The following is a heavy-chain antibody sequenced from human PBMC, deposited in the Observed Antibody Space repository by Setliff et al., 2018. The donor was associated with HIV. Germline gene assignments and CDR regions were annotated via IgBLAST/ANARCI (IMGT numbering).Heavy chain of an antibody. V-gene: IGHV4-4*09. J-gene: IGHJ4*02. CDR2: IFSSGST. CDR3: ARHVGISIGGTRGDFDC. Sequence: LSLTCTVSGGSMSPYYWSWSRQPPGKGLEWIGYIFSSGSTNYNPSLKSRVTISVDTSKNQFSLRLSSVTAADTAMYYCARHVGISIGGTRGDFDCWGQGTLVTVSS. CDR1: GGSMSPYY. D-gene: IGHD6-13*01.